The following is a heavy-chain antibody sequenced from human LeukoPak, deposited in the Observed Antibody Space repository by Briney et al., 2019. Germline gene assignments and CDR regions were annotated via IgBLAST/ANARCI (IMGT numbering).Heavy chain of an antibody. CDR1: GFTVSSNY. D-gene: IGHD3-10*02. J-gene: IGHJ3*02. Sequence: GGSLRLSCAASGFTVSSNYMSWVRQAPGKGLEWVSVTSYDESNKYYADSVKGRFAISRDNSKNTLYLQMNSLRAEDTAVYYCARTGTDAFDIWGQGTMVTVSS. CDR2: TSYDESNK. CDR3: ARTGTDAFDI. V-gene: IGHV3-30*09.